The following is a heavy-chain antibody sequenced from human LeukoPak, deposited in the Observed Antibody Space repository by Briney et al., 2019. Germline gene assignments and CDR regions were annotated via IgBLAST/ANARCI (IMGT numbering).Heavy chain of an antibody. D-gene: IGHD3-22*01. CDR2: ISGHDGNT. CDR3: AREGGHIVVITTRKAFDH. Sequence: ASVKVSCKASGYMFSGFGISWIRQVPGRGPEWMGWISGHDGNTVYAEKFKGRLTLTTDASTNTAYMDLSSLKSDDTALYYCAREGGHIVVITTRKAFDHWGQGTLVTVSS. CDR1: GYMFSGFG. V-gene: IGHV1-18*01. J-gene: IGHJ4*02.